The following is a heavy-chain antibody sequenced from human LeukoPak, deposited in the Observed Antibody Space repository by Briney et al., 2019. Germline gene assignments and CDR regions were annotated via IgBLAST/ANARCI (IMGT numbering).Heavy chain of an antibody. CDR2: ISYDGSNK. V-gene: IGHV3-30*18. D-gene: IGHD3-10*01. J-gene: IGHJ4*02. CDR3: AKGGVRLWFGGGLFDY. Sequence: GRSLRLSCAASGFTFSSYGMHWVRQAPGKGLEWVAVISYDGSNKYYADSVKGRFTISRDNSKNTLYLQMNSLRAEDTAVYYCAKGGVRLWFGGGLFDYWSQGTLVTVSS. CDR1: GFTFSSYG.